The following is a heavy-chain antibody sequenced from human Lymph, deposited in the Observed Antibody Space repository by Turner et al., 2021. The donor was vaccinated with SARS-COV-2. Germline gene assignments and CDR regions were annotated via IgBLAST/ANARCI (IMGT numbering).Heavy chain of an antibody. Sequence: EVQLVESGGGLIQPGGSLRLSCAASGVTVSSNYMSWVRQAPGKGLEWVSVIYSGGSTYSADSVKGRFTISRDNSKNTLYLQMNSLRAEDTAVYYCARDLMEVGGMDVWGQGTTVTVSS. CDR3: ARDLMEVGGMDV. CDR1: GVTVSSNY. J-gene: IGHJ6*02. D-gene: IGHD3-3*01. CDR2: IYSGGST. V-gene: IGHV3-53*01.